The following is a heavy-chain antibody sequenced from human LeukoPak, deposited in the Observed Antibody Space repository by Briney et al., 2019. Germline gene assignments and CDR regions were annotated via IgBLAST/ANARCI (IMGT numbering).Heavy chain of an antibody. Sequence: SETLSLTCTVSGGSISSGNYYWSWIRQHPGKGLEWIGYIYYSGTTYYNPSLKSRVTGSRDTSKNQFSLKLSSVTAADTAVYYCARVGTAIVGFDYWGQGTLVTVSS. CDR1: GGSISSGNYY. CDR2: IYYSGTT. D-gene: IGHD5-18*01. V-gene: IGHV4-31*03. J-gene: IGHJ4*02. CDR3: ARVGTAIVGFDY.